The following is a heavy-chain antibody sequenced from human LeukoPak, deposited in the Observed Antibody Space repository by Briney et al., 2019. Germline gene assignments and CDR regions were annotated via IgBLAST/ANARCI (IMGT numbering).Heavy chain of an antibody. Sequence: ASVKVSCKASGYTFTSYGISWVRQAPGQGLEWMGWISAYNGNTNYAQKLQGRVTMTTDTSTSTAYMELRSLRSDATAVYYCARFFWSGYYYYYYMDVWGKGTTVTVSS. V-gene: IGHV1-18*01. CDR2: ISAYNGNT. CDR3: ARFFWSGYYYYYYMDV. J-gene: IGHJ6*03. D-gene: IGHD3-3*01. CDR1: GYTFTSYG.